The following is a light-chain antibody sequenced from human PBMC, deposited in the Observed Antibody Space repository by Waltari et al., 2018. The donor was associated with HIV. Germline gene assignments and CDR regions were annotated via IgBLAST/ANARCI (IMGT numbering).Light chain of an antibody. CDR2: EVS. J-gene: IGLJ1*01. Sequence: QSALTQPASVSGSPGQSITISCTGTSSDVGGYHYVSWYQQHPGKAPKLMLYEVSNRPSGVSNRFSGAKSGNTASLTISGLKAEDEANYYCSSYTSSSTLVVFGTGTKFTVL. CDR1: SSDVGGYHY. CDR3: SSYTSSSTLVV. V-gene: IGLV2-14*01.